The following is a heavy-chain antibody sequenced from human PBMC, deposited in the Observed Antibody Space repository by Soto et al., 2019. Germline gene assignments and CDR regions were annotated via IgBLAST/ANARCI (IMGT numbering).Heavy chain of an antibody. CDR3: ARTINWNEPNDAFDI. J-gene: IGHJ3*02. CDR2: ISYDGSNK. CDR1: GFTFSSYA. V-gene: IGHV3-30-3*01. Sequence: PGGSLRLSCAASGFTFSSYAMHWVRQAPGKGLEWVAVISYDGSNKYYADSVKGRFTISRDNSKNTLYLQMNSLRAEDTAVYYCARTINWNEPNDAFDIWGQGTMVTVSS. D-gene: IGHD1-20*01.